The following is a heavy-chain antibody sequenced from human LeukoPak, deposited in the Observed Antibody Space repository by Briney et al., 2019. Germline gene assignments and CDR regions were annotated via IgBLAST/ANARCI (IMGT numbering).Heavy chain of an antibody. CDR3: VKSRRVGANQRGLFDY. CDR2: VSGSGRNT. V-gene: IGHV3-23*01. Sequence: GGSLRLSCAGSGLPFSNYAMTWVRQAPGKGLEWVSSVSGSGRNTFYPDSVEGRSTISRDNSKNTVYLQMNSLRADDTAVYYCVKSRRVGANQRGLFDYWGQGTLVTVSP. D-gene: IGHD1-26*01. J-gene: IGHJ4*02. CDR1: GLPFSNYA.